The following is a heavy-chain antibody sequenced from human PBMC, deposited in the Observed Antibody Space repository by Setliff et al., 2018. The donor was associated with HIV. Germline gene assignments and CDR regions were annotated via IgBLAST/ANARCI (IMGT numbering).Heavy chain of an antibody. Sequence: ASVKVSCKASGYAFNSYTLNWVRQATGRGLEWMGWINPNSDNTAYAQKFQGRLTMTRNTSTGTVYVELSSLRSEDTAVYYCARIGRTPYYYYYMDVW. D-gene: IGHD2-15*01. CDR2: INPNSDNT. J-gene: IGHJ6*03. CDR1: GYAFNSYT. CDR3: ARIGRTPYYYYYMDV. V-gene: IGHV1-8*01.